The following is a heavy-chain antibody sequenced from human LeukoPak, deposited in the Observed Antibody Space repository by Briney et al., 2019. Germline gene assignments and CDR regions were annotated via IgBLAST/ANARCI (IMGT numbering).Heavy chain of an antibody. CDR3: PRLRRYGGNWAFDY. J-gene: IGHJ4*02. CDR2: IYSCGST. Sequence: GGSLGLSCAASGFTLSSNYMSWVRQATGKGLEWVSVIYSCGSTYYAHSVNGRFTLSRDNSNNTLYLQMNSLRAEDTAVYYCPRLRRYGGNWAFDYWGQGTLVTVSS. CDR1: GFTLSSNY. V-gene: IGHV3-66*04. D-gene: IGHD4-23*01.